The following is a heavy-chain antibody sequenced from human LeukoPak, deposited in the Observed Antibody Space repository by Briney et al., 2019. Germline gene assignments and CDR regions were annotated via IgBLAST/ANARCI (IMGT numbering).Heavy chain of an antibody. CDR2: IYYSGST. Sequence: PSETLSLTCTVSGGSISSGGYCWSWIRQHPGKGLEWIGYIYYSGSTYYNPSLKSRVTRSEDTSKNQFSLKLSSVTAADTAVYYCARGRLRYYFDYWGQGTLVTVSS. V-gene: IGHV4-31*03. CDR3: ARGRLRYYFDY. CDR1: GGSISSGGYC. J-gene: IGHJ4*02.